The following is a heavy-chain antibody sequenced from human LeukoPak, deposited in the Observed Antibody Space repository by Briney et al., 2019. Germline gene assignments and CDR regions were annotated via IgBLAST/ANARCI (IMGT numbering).Heavy chain of an antibody. CDR2: ISYDGSNK. Sequence: PGGSLRLSCAASGFTFSSYGMHRVRQAPGKGLEWVAVISYDGSNKYYADSVKGRFTISRDNSKNTLYLQMNSLRAEGTAVYYCAKSDTSDYGGNYYYGMDVWGKGTTVTVSS. CDR1: GFTFSSYG. V-gene: IGHV3-30*18. CDR3: AKSDTSDYGGNYYYGMDV. D-gene: IGHD4-23*01. J-gene: IGHJ6*04.